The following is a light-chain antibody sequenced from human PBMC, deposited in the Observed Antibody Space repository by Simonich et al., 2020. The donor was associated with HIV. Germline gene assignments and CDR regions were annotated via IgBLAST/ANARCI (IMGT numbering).Light chain of an antibody. J-gene: IGLJ3*02. CDR2: DAS. CDR1: SSDVRNYDY. CDR3: SSYTSSSTRGV. V-gene: IGLV2-14*03. Sequence: QSALTQSASVSGSPGQSITISCPGTSSDVRNYDYVSWYQQHPAKAPKLMIYDASNRPSGVSNRFSGSKSDNTAFLTISGLQAEDEADYYCSSYTSSSTRGVFGGGTKLTVL.